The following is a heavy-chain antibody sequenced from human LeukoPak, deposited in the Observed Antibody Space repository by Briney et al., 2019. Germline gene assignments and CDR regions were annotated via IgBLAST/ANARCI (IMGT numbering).Heavy chain of an antibody. D-gene: IGHD3-22*01. CDR3: AKSHYDSSGPWDY. Sequence: PGGSLRLSCAASGFTFSSYAMSWVRQAPGKGLEWVSAISGSGGSTYYADSVKGRFTISRDNSKSTLYLQMNGLRAEDTAVYYCAKSHYDSSGPWDYWGQGTLVTVSS. J-gene: IGHJ4*02. CDR2: ISGSGGST. CDR1: GFTFSSYA. V-gene: IGHV3-23*01.